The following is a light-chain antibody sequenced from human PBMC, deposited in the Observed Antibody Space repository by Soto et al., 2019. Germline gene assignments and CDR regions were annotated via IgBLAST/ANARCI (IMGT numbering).Light chain of an antibody. Sequence: LSLSVGALSLSTGGRATLSCRSSQSVTNSYLAWYQQKPGQPPRLLIYDASSRATGIPDRFSGSGSGTDFNITINRLEADDFAVYYGQQYGDSIPFGQGRLL. CDR2: DAS. J-gene: IGKJ5*01. CDR1: QSVTNSY. CDR3: QQYGDSIP. V-gene: IGKV3-20*01.